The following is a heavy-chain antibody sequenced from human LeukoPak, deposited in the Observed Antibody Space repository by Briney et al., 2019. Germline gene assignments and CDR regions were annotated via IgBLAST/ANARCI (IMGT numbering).Heavy chain of an antibody. CDR2: INHGGST. CDR1: GGSFSGYY. CDR3: ARVVAVAGTVSYFDY. V-gene: IGHV4-34*01. D-gene: IGHD6-19*01. Sequence: SETLSLACAVYGGSFSGYYWSWIRQPPGKGLEWIGEINHGGSTNYNPSLKSRVTISVDTPKYQFSLKLSSVTAADTAVYYCARVVAVAGTVSYFDYWGQGTLVTVSS. J-gene: IGHJ4*02.